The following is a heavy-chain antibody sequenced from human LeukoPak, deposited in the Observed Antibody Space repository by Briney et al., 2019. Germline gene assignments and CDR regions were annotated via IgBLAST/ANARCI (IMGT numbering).Heavy chain of an antibody. J-gene: IGHJ4*02. V-gene: IGHV1-18*01. D-gene: IGHD2-15*01. CDR2: ISAYNGNI. CDR3: AYCSGGSCYSRSFDY. Sequence: ASVKVSCKASGYTFTSYGISWVRQAPGQGLEWMGWISAYNGNINYAQKLQGRVTMTTDTSTSTAYMELRSLRSDDTAVYYCAYCSGGSCYSRSFDYWGQGTLVTVSS. CDR1: GYTFTSYG.